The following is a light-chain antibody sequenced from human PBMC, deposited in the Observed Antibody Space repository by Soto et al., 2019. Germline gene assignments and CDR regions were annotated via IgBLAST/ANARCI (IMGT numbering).Light chain of an antibody. CDR2: GAS. CDR1: QTVTSSH. Sequence: ENVLTQSPGTLSLSPGERATLSCRASQTVTSSHLAWYQQKPGQAPTLLIYGASSRATGIPDRFSGSGSGTDFTLTISRLEPEDFAVYYCHQYGSSPWTFGQGTKVEI. CDR3: HQYGSSPWT. V-gene: IGKV3-20*01. J-gene: IGKJ1*01.